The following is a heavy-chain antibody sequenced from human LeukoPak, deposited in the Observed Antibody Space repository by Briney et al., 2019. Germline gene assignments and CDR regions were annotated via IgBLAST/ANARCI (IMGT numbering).Heavy chain of an antibody. CDR2: INHSGST. D-gene: IGHD2-8*01. J-gene: IGHJ5*02. CDR3: ARGLPFTIVLMVYGNWFDP. CDR1: GGSISRYY. V-gene: IGHV4-34*01. Sequence: SETLSLTCTVSGGSISRYYWSWIRQPPGKGLEWIGEINHSGSTHYNPSLKSRVTISVDTSKNQFSLRLSSVTAADTAVYYCARGLPFTIVLMVYGNWFDPWGQGTLVTVSS.